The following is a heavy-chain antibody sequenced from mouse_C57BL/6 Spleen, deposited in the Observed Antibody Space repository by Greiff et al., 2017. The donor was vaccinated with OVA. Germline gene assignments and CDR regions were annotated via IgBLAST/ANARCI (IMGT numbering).Heavy chain of an antibody. J-gene: IGHJ2*01. CDR3: TPITTVVGGY. Sequence: VQLQQSGAELVRPGASVKLSCTASGFNIKDDYMHWVKQRPEQGLEWIGWIDPENGDTEYASKFQGKATITADTSSNTAYLQLSSLTSEDTAVYYCTPITTVVGGYWGQGTTLTVSS. D-gene: IGHD1-1*01. V-gene: IGHV14-4*01. CDR1: GFNIKDDY. CDR2: IDPENGDT.